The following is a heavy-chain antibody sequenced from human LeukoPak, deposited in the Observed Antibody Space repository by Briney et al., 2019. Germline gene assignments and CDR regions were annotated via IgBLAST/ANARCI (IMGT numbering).Heavy chain of an antibody. Sequence: SQTLSLTCTVSGGSISSGGYYWSWIRQHPGKGLEWIGYIYYSGSTYYNPSLKSRVTISVDTSKNQFSLKLTSVTAADTAIYYCSRESGAFCPFGYWGQGTLVIVPP. V-gene: IGHV4-31*03. CDR2: IYYSGST. CDR1: GGSISSGGYY. CDR3: SRESGAFCPFGY. J-gene: IGHJ4*02. D-gene: IGHD1-26*01.